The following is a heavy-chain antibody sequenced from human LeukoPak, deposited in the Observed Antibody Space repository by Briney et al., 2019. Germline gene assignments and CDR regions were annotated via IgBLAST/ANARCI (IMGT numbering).Heavy chain of an antibody. J-gene: IGHJ4*02. CDR1: GGSFSGYY. V-gene: IGHV4-34*01. Sequence: SGTLSLTCAVYGGSFSGYYWSWIRQPPGKGLEWIGEINHSGSTNYNPSLKSRVTISVDTSKNQFSLKLSSVTAADTAVYYCARGGLLAIFGVVIRGGDFDYWGQGTLVTVSS. CDR2: INHSGST. D-gene: IGHD3-3*01. CDR3: ARGGLLAIFGVVIRGGDFDY.